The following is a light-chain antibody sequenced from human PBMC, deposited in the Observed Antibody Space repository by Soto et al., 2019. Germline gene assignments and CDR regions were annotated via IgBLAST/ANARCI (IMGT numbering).Light chain of an antibody. CDR2: VGTGGIVG. V-gene: IGLV9-49*01. CDR1: SGYSNYK. CDR3: GADHGSGNNVVWV. Sequence: QSVLTQPPSASASLGASVTLTCTLSSGYSNYKVDWYQQRPGKGPRFVMRVGTGGIVGSKGDGIPDRFSVLGSGLNRYLTIKNIQEEDESDYHCGADHGSGNNVVWVFGGGTQLTVL. J-gene: IGLJ3*02.